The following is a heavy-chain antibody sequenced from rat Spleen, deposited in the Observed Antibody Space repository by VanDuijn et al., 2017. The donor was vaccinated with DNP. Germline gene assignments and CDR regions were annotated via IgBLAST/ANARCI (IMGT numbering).Heavy chain of an antibody. D-gene: IGHD1-9*01. CDR2: IIYDGSST. CDR1: GFTFSDYA. CDR3: ATHGVTTGIKGYFDY. Sequence: EVQLVESGGGLVQPGNSLKLSCAASGFTFSDYAMAWVRQSPKKGLEWVATIIYDGSSTYYRDSVKGRFTISRDNAKSTLYLQMDSLRSEDTATYYCATHGVTTGIKGYFDYWGQGVMVTVSS. V-gene: IGHV5S10*01. J-gene: IGHJ2*01.